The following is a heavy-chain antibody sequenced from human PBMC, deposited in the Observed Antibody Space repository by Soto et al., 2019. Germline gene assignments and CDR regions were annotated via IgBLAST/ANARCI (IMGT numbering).Heavy chain of an antibody. Sequence: GGSLRLSREVSGVSVTANYMGGVRKAPEKGLEWVSVIYSGGSTYYVDSVKGRFSISRDNAKNTLYLQMNSLRAEDTAVYFCVRDQDSRGYSVFNHWGQGAQVTVSS. D-gene: IGHD3-22*01. CDR3: VRDQDSRGYSVFNH. V-gene: IGHV3-53*01. J-gene: IGHJ4*02. CDR1: GVSVTANY. CDR2: IYSGGST.